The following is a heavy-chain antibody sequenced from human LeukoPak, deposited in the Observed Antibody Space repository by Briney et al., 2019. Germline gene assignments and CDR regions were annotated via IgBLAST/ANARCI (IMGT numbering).Heavy chain of an antibody. CDR1: GGSFSGYY. CDR2: INHSGST. CDR3: ARGGRGRN. Sequence: PSETLSLTWAVYGGSFSGYYWSWIRQPPGKGLEWIGEINHSGSTNYNPSLKSRVTISVDTSENQFSLKLSSVTAADTAVYYCARGGRGRNWGQGTLVTVSS. J-gene: IGHJ4*02. V-gene: IGHV4-34*01. D-gene: IGHD1-14*01.